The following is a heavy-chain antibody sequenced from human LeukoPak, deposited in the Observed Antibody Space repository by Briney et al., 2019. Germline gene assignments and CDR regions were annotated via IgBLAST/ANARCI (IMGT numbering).Heavy chain of an antibody. V-gene: IGHV4-31*03. D-gene: IGHD3-22*01. CDR3: ARVERYYYDSSGYSQTPQGDY. CDR1: GGSISSGGYS. Sequence: SQTLSLTCTVSGGSISSGGYSWSWIRQHPGKGLEWIGYIYYSGSTYYNPSLKSRVTISVDTSKNQFSLKLSSVTAADTAVYYCARVERYYYDSSGYSQTPQGDYWGQGTLVTVSS. CDR2: IYYSGST. J-gene: IGHJ4*02.